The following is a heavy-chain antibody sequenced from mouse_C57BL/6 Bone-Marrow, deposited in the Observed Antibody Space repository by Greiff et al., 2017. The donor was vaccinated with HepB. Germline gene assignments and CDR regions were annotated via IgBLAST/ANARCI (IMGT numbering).Heavy chain of an antibody. Sequence: EVQLQQSGPELVKPGASVKISCKASGYTFTDYYMNWVKQSHGKSLEWIGDINPNNGGTSYNQKFKGKATLTVDKSSSTAYMELRSLTSEDSAVYYCARVHSSPYYYAMDYWGQGTSVTVSS. CDR2: INPNNGGT. J-gene: IGHJ4*01. CDR1: GYTFTDYY. CDR3: ARVHSSPYYYAMDY. V-gene: IGHV1-26*01. D-gene: IGHD1-1*01.